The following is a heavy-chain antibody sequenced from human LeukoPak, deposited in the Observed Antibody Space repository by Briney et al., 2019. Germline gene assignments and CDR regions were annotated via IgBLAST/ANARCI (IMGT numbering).Heavy chain of an antibody. V-gene: IGHV4-59*01. CDR1: GGSISSYY. J-gene: IGHJ4*02. CDR2: IYYSGSM. Sequence: SETLSLTCTVSGGSISSYYWSWIRQPPGKGLEWIGYIYYSGSMDNNPSLKSRITISVDTSKNQFSLKLTSVTAANRSVCYFAGKKLESYGVFNWGQGTLVTVSS. CDR3: AGKKLESYGVFN. D-gene: IGHD2-8*01.